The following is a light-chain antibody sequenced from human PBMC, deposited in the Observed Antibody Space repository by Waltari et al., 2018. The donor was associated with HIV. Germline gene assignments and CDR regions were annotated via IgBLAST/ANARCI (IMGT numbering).Light chain of an antibody. CDR3: SSYAGRDTPNWV. Sequence: QSALTQPRSVSDSPGQSVTISCTGTRSDVGQYNSVSWYRQYPGTAPKLLIFDVNKRPSGIPDRFSGSKSGNTASLTISGLQGEDEADYYCSSYAGRDTPNWVFGGGTKLTVL. V-gene: IGLV2-11*02. CDR1: RSDVGQYNS. CDR2: DVN. J-gene: IGLJ3*02.